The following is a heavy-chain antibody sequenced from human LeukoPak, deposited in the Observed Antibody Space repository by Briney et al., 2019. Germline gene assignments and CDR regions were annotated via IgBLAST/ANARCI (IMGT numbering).Heavy chain of an antibody. V-gene: IGHV1-18*01. CDR2: ISAYNGNT. D-gene: IGHD3-10*01. Sequence: ASVKVSCKASGYTFTSYGISWVRQAPGQGLEWMGWISAYNGNTNYAQKLQGRVTMTTDTSTSTAYMELRSLRSEDTAVYYCARDNTMVRGVIIPYYYYYGMDVWGQGTTVTVSS. CDR1: GYTFTSYG. CDR3: ARDNTMVRGVIIPYYYYYGMDV. J-gene: IGHJ6*02.